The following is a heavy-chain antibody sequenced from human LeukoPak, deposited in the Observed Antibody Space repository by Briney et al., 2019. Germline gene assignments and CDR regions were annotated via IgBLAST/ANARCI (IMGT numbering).Heavy chain of an antibody. D-gene: IGHD6-13*01. J-gene: IGHJ6*03. CDR3: ARDRNSSSWYKNYYYYMDV. CDR2: INPNSGGT. Sequence: ASAKVSCKASGYTFTGYYMHWVRQAPGQGLEWMGWINPNSGGTNYAQKFQGRVTMTRDTSISTAYMELSRLRSDDTAVYYCARDRNSSSWYKNYYYYMDVWGKGTTVTISS. CDR1: GYTFTGYY. V-gene: IGHV1-2*02.